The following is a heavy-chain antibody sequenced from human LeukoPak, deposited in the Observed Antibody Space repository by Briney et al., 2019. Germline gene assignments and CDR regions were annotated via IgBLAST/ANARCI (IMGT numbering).Heavy chain of an antibody. D-gene: IGHD5-12*01. Sequence: AGSPTLPCAATGSTVNSNDRSWVRQAPGKGLEWVSVIYSGGSTYYADSVKGRFTISRDNSKNTLYLQMNSLRAEDTAVYYCARGREGYSYEFDYWGQGTLVTVSS. J-gene: IGHJ4*02. CDR1: GSTVNSND. CDR3: ARGREGYSYEFDY. V-gene: IGHV3-66*01. CDR2: IYSGGST.